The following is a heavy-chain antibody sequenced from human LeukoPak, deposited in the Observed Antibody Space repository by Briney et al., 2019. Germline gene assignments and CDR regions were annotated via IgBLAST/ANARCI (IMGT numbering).Heavy chain of an antibody. V-gene: IGHV4-59*01. CDR3: ARMAQNSYIRGRPIDY. CDR2: IYYSGIT. J-gene: IGHJ4*02. CDR1: GDSITSFY. D-gene: IGHD3-16*01. Sequence: SETLSLTCTVSGDSITSFYWTWIRQPPGKGLECIGYIYYSGITRYNPSLKSRVTMSADTSKNQFSLKLSSMTAEDTAVYYCARMAQNSYIRGRPIDYWGQGTLVTVS.